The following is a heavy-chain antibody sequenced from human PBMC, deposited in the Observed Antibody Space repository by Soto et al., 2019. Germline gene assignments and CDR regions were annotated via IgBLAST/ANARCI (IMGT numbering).Heavy chain of an antibody. D-gene: IGHD1-20*01. J-gene: IGHJ6*03. CDR2: MNPNSGNT. V-gene: IGHV1-8*01. CDR1: GYTFTSYD. CDR3: ARGPRYRGYMDV. Sequence: QVQLVQSGAEVKKPGASVKVSCKASGYTFTSYDINWVRQATGQELEWMGWMNPNSGNTGYAQKFRGRVTMTRNTSISTAYMELSSLRSEDTAVYYCARGPRYRGYMDVWGKGTTVTVSS.